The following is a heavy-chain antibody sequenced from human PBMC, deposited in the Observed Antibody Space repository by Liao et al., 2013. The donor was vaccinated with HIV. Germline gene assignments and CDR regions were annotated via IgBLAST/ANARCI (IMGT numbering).Heavy chain of an antibody. CDR2: FFASGDT. J-gene: IGHJ6*03. Sequence: QVQLQESGPGLVKPSQTLSLTCSVSNDSISGGTYFWSWLRQPAGKTLEWIGRFFASGDTDYNPSLKTRVTISVDTSKNQFFLKLSSVTAADTAVYYCARGRYFDGNGLPLDVWDKGPTSPS. D-gene: IGHD3-9*01. CDR1: NDSISGGTYF. CDR3: ARGRYFDGNGLPLDV. V-gene: IGHV4-61*02.